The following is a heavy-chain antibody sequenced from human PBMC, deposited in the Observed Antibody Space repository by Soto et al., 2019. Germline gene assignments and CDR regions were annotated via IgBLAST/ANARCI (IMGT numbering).Heavy chain of an antibody. J-gene: IGHJ4*02. Sequence: QVQLQESGPGLVKPSQTLSLTCTVSAGSISSGSHYWTWIRQHPGKGLEWIGYIYYSGSTSYNPSLKSRVAISLDTSKNQFSLKLTSVTAADTAVYYCARGLLATTYYDYWGQGTLVSVSS. D-gene: IGHD5-12*01. V-gene: IGHV4-31*03. CDR3: ARGLLATTYYDY. CDR2: IYYSGST. CDR1: AGSISSGSHY.